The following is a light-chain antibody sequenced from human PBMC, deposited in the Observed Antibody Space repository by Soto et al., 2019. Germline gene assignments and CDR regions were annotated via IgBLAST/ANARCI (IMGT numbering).Light chain of an antibody. Sequence: EIVMTQSTATLSVSPGERATVSCRAGQSVGSDLAWYQQKPGQGPRLLIYGASTRATGIPARFSGSGSGTEFTLTIASLQSEDFAVYYCQQYVYWPSTFAPGTKVDIK. J-gene: IGKJ3*01. CDR2: GAS. V-gene: IGKV3-15*01. CDR3: QQYVYWPST. CDR1: QSVGSD.